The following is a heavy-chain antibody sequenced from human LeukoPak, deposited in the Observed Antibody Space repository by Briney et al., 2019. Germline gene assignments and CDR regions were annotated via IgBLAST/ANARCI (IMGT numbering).Heavy chain of an antibody. D-gene: IGHD3-3*01. CDR1: GGSISSSSYY. V-gene: IGHV4-39*01. J-gene: IGHJ4*02. CDR2: IYYSGST. Sequence: PSETLSLTCTVSGGSISSSSYYWGWIRQPPGKGLEWIGSIYYSGSTYYNPSLKSRVTISVDTSKNQFSLKLSSVTAADTAVYYCVSRNLGFWSGYSLDYWGQGTLVTVSS. CDR3: VSRNLGFWSGYSLDY.